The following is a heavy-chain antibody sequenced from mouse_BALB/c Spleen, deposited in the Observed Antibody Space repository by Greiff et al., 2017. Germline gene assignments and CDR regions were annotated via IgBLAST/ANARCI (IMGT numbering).Heavy chain of an antibody. CDR2: IYPGSGST. V-gene: IGHV1S22*01. CDR3: TRGGLRGSYYAMDY. Sequence: LQQPGSELVRPGASVKLSCKASGYTFTSYWMHWVKQRPGQGLEWIGNIYPGSGSTNYDEKFKSKATLTVDTSSSTAYMQLSSLTSEDSAVYYCTRGGLRGSYYAMDYWGQGTSVTVSS. CDR1: GYTFTSYW. D-gene: IGHD2-2*01. J-gene: IGHJ4*01.